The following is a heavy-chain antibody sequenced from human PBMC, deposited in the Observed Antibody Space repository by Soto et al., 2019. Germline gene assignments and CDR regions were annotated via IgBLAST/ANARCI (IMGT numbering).Heavy chain of an antibody. J-gene: IGHJ6*03. CDR1: GFTFSSYW. D-gene: IGHD6-13*01. CDR2: IKQDGSEK. Sequence: GGSLRLSCAASGFTFSSYWMSWVRQAPGKGLEWVANIKQDGSEKYYVDSVKGRFTISRDNAKNSLYLQMNSLRAGDTAVYYCAREAAAGTYVYYYYYMDVWGKGTTVTVSS. CDR3: AREAAAGTYVYYYYYMDV. V-gene: IGHV3-7*01.